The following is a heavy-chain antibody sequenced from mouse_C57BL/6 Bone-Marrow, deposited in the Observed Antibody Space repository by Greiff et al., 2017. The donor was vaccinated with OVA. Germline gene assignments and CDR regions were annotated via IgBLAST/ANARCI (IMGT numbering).Heavy chain of an antibody. V-gene: IGHV1-78*01. J-gene: IGHJ2*01. Sequence: VQLQQSDAELVKPGASVKISCKVSGYTFTDHTIHWMKQRPEQGLEWIGYIYPRDGSTKYTEKFKGKATVTADKSSSTAYMQLNSLTSEDSAVYFCARRALLGRDFDYWGQGTTLTVSS. CDR2: IYPRDGST. CDR3: ARRALLGRDFDY. D-gene: IGHD4-1*01. CDR1: GYTFTDHT.